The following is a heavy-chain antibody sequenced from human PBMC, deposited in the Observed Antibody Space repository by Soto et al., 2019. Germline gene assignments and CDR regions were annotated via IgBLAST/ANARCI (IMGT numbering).Heavy chain of an antibody. CDR1: GDTISTGGYT. D-gene: IGHD2-8*01. J-gene: IGHJ3*02. V-gene: IGHV4-30-2*01. Sequence: PSETLSLTCDVSGDTISTGGYTWAWIRQPPGKALEWIGHTYHSGNPYYNPSLKSRVIISVDRSKNQFSLKLSSVTAADTAVYYCARRGYYAISAFDIWGQGTMVTVSS. CDR2: TYHSGNP. CDR3: ARRGYYAISAFDI.